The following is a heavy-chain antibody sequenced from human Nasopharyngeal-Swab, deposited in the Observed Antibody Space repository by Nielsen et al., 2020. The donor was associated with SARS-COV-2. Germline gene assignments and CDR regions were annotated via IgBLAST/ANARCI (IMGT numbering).Heavy chain of an antibody. J-gene: IGHJ5*02. Sequence: GGSLRLSCAASGFSVSSNYMNWVRLAPGKGLEWVSVIHGGGTTYYADSVKGRFTISRDNSKNTLYLQMNSLRAEDTAIYYCATMVDMAASISSWGQGTLVTVSS. V-gene: IGHV3-53*01. CDR3: ATMVDMAASISS. D-gene: IGHD5-12*01. CDR1: GFSVSSNY. CDR2: IHGGGTT.